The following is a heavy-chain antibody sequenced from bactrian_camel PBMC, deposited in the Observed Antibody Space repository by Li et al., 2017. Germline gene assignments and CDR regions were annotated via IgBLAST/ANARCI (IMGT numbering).Heavy chain of an antibody. V-gene: IGHV3S53*01. CDR1: GSNTHY. D-gene: IGHD1*01. J-gene: IGHJ4*01. Sequence: HVQLVESGGGSVQPGGSLKLSCVVSGSNTHYMAWFRQAPGKEREAVAAIGSDASAIYADSVKGRFTISMDNTKNTLYLEMGSLKPEDTAVYYCAGRNRTGWCNGDFSRSAFDYWGQGTQVTVS. CDR2: IGSDASA. CDR3: AGRNRTGWCNGDFSRSAFDY.